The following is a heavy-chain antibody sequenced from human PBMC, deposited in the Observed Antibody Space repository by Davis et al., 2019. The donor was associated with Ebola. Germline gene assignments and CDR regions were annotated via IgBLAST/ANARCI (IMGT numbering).Heavy chain of an antibody. CDR1: GGSFSGYY. V-gene: IGHV4-34*01. Sequence: MPSETLSLTCAVYGGSFSGYYWSWIRQPPGKGLEWIGKINHSGSTNYNPSLKSRVTISVDTSKNQFSLKLSSVTAADTAVYYCARVGPQLRFRYGMDVWGQGTTVTVSS. CDR2: INHSGST. CDR3: ARVGPQLRFRYGMDV. D-gene: IGHD5-18*01. J-gene: IGHJ6*02.